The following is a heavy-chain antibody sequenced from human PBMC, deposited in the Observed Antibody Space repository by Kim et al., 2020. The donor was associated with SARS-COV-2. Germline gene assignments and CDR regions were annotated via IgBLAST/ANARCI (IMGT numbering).Heavy chain of an antibody. CDR2: ISAYNGNT. Sequence: ASVKVSCKASGYTFTSYGISWVRQAPGQGLEWMGWISAYNGNTNYAQKLQGRVTMTTDTSTSTDYMELRSLRSDDTAVYYCARDSQWLADYYYYGMDVWGQGTTVTVSS. CDR3: ARDSQWLADYYYYGMDV. J-gene: IGHJ6*02. V-gene: IGHV1-18*01. CDR1: GYTFTSYG. D-gene: IGHD6-19*01.